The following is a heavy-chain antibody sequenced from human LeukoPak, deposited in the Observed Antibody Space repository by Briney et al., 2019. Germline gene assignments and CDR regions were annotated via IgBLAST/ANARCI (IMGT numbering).Heavy chain of an antibody. CDR3: ARSVNSGCLDC. J-gene: IGHJ4*02. D-gene: IGHD3-10*01. Sequence: PSQTLSLTCAISGDSVVTNNAVWNWIRQSPSRGLEWLGKTYYRSKWNYDYAVSMKSRITINPDTSKNHFSLQLSSVTPEDTAVYYCARSVNSGCLDCWGQGVLVTVSS. CDR2: TYYRSKWNY. V-gene: IGHV6-1*01. CDR1: GDSVVTNNAV.